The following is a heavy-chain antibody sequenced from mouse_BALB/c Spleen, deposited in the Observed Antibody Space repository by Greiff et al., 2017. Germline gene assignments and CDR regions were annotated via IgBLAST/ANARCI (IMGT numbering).Heavy chain of an antibody. CDR1: GYTFTSYW. V-gene: IGHV1-69*02. D-gene: IGHD1-2*01. CDR2: IDPSDSYT. J-gene: IGHJ3*01. CDR3: AENYGYGFAY. Sequence: VQLQQPGAELVKPGASVKLSCKASGYTFTSYWMHWVKQRPGQGLEWIGEIDPSDSYTNYNQKFKGKATLTVDKSSSTAYMQLSSLTSEDSAVYYCAENYGYGFAYWGQGTLVTVSA.